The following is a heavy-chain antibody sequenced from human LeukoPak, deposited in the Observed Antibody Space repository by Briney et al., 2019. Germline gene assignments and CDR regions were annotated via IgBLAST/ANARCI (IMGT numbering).Heavy chain of an antibody. CDR1: GYTFTSYD. D-gene: IGHD2-8*01. J-gene: IGHJ5*02. CDR3: ASGQMVYAILYENWFDP. CDR2: MNPNSGNT. V-gene: IGHV1-8*03. Sequence: GASVKVSCKASGYTFTSYDINWVRQATGQGLEWMGWMNPNSGNTGYAQKFQGRVTITRNTSISTAYMELSSLRSEDTAVYYCASGQMVYAILYENWFDPWGQGTLVTVSS.